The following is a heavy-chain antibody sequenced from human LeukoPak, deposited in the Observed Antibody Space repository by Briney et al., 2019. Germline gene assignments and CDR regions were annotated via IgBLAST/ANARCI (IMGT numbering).Heavy chain of an antibody. J-gene: IGHJ4*02. CDR3: ARVRAYYYDSSGYPFDY. CDR1: GFTFSSYS. V-gene: IGHV3-21*01. D-gene: IGHD3-22*01. Sequence: GGSLRLSCAASGFTFSSYSMNWVRQAPGEGLEWVSCITSSSSYIYYADSVKGRFTISRDNAKNSLYLQMNSLRAEDTAVYYCARVRAYYYDSSGYPFDYWGQGTLVTVSS. CDR2: ITSSSSYI.